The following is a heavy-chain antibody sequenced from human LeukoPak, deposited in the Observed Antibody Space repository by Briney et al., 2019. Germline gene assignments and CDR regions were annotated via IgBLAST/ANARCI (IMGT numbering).Heavy chain of an antibody. CDR2: INPSGGST. Sequence: GASVKVSCKASGFTFTSYYMHWVRQAPGQGLEWMGIINPSGGSTSYLQKFQGRVTMTRDTSTSTVYMELSSLRSEDTAVYYCACVVRGAFDIWGEGTLVTVSS. CDR1: GFTFTSYY. D-gene: IGHD2-21*01. V-gene: IGHV1-46*03. J-gene: IGHJ3*02. CDR3: ACVVRGAFDI.